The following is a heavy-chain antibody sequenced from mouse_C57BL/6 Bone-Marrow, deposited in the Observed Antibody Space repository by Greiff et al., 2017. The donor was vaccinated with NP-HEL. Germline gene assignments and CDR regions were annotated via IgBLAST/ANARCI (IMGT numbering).Heavy chain of an antibody. D-gene: IGHD2-5*01. CDR3: ARNYSKGDYFDD. V-gene: IGHV2-2*01. CDR2: IWRGGST. Sequence: VQLQQSGPGLVQPSQSLSITCTVSGFSLTSYGVHWVRQSPGKGLEWLGVIWRGGSTDYNAAFISRLSISKDNSKSQVFFKMNSLQADDTAIYYCARNYSKGDYFDDWGQGTTLTVAS. CDR1: GFSLTSYG. J-gene: IGHJ2*01.